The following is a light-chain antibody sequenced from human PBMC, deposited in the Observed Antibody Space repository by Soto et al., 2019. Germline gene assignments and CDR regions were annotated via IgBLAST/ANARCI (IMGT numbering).Light chain of an antibody. J-gene: IGLJ1*01. CDR2: DDS. CDR1: NIGSKS. V-gene: IGLV3-21*02. CDR3: QVWDSSTDHYV. Sequence: SYELTQPPSVSVAPGQTATITCGGDNIGSKSVHWYQQKAGQAPVLVVHDDSDRPSGIPERFSGSNSGKTATLTISGVEAGDEADYYCQVWDSSTDHYVFGSGTKVTVL.